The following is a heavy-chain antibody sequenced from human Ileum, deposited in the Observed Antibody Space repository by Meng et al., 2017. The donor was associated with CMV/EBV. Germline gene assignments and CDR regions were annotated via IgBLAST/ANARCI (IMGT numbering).Heavy chain of an antibody. J-gene: IGHJ4*02. V-gene: IGHV3-7*01. CDR3: ARDRGPNTFDY. CDR2: IKNDGSAK. D-gene: IGHD5-12*01. CDR1: GFSFRAYW. Sequence: LSCVASGFSFRAYWMTWVRQAPGKGLEWVANIKNDGSAKYYVDSVRGRFTVSKDNADNSVYLQLNSLRVEDTAVYYCARDRGPNTFDYWGQGTLVTVSS.